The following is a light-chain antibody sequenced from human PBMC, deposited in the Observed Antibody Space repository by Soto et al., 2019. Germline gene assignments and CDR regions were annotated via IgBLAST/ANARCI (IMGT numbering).Light chain of an antibody. CDR2: DAS. V-gene: IGKV3-11*01. CDR3: QQRTNSPET. CDR1: QSVSSH. J-gene: IGKJ2*01. Sequence: EIVLTQSPDTLSLSPGERATFSCRASQSVSSHLAWYQQKPGQAPRLLIYDASKRATGIPVRFSGSGSGTDFTLTINSLKPDDIAVYFCQQRTNSPETFGQGTKLEIK.